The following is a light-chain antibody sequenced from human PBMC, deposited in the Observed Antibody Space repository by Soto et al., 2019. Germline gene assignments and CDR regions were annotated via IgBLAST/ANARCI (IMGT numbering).Light chain of an antibody. Sequence: EIVMTQSPATLSVSPGERVTLSFRSSQSVYRNLAWFQQKPGQAPRLLIYGASTRATGIPDRFSGSGSGTDFTLTISRLEPEDFAVYYCQQYGSSPQTFGQGTKVDIK. CDR2: GAS. J-gene: IGKJ1*01. CDR3: QQYGSSPQT. CDR1: QSVYRN. V-gene: IGKV3D-15*01.